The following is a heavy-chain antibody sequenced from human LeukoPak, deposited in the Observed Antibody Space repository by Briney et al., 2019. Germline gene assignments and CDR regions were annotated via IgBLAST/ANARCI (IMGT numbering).Heavy chain of an antibody. D-gene: IGHD3-3*01. J-gene: IGHJ6*03. CDR2: INAGNGNT. CDR1: SYTFYY. CDR3: ARARYETRIWPKSRYDYYHYMDV. Sequence: GASVKVSCKASSYTFYYMHWVRQAPGQGLEWMGWINAGNGNTKYSQEFQDRVTITRDTSASTAYMELSSLRSEDMAVYYCARARYETRIWPKSRYDYYHYMDVWGKGTTVTVSS. V-gene: IGHV1-3*03.